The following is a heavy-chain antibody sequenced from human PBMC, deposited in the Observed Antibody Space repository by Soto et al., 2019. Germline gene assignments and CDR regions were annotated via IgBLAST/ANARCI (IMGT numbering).Heavy chain of an antibody. CDR2: ISGSGGST. CDR3: AKHSNDDWFDP. D-gene: IGHD4-4*01. CDR1: GFTFSSYA. V-gene: IGHV3-23*01. J-gene: IGHJ5*02. Sequence: GGSLRLSCAASGFTFSSYARSWVRQAPGKGLEWVSAISGSGGSTYYADSVKGRFTISRDNSKNTLYLQMNSLRAEDTAVYYYAKHSNDDWFDPWGQGTLVTVSS.